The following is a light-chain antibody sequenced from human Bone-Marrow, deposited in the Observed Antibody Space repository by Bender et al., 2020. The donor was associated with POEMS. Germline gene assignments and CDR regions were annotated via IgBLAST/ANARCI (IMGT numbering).Light chain of an antibody. CDR3: QSYDNSLGGWV. CDR1: SSDVGTDAY. CDR2: GYN. Sequence: QSVLTQPPSASGSRGQPVTISCTGTSSDVGTDAYVSWYQQHPGKAPKLIIYGYNNRPSGVPDRFSGSKSGTSASLAITGLQAEDEGDYYCQSYDNSLGGWVFGGGTKLTVL. V-gene: IGLV2-8*01. J-gene: IGLJ3*02.